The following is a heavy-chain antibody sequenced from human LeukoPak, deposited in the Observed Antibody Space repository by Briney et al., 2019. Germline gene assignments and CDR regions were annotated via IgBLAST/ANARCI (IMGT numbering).Heavy chain of an antibody. CDR2: VYSSGST. CDR3: ARLDYDSSGYYAYYFDF. CDR1: GVSISSYN. Sequence: SETLPLTCTVSGVSISSYNWSWIRQPAGKGLEWVGRVYSSGSTNYNPSLRSRVTMSFDTSKNQFSLNLSSVTAADTAVYYCARLDYDSSGYYAYYFDFWGQGTLVTVSS. J-gene: IGHJ4*02. D-gene: IGHD3-22*01. V-gene: IGHV4-4*07.